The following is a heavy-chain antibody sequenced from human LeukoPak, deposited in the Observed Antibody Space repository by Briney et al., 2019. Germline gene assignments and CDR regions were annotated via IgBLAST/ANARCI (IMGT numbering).Heavy chain of an antibody. V-gene: IGHV1-2*02. CDR3: ARDRRSSIAAAGTLDY. D-gene: IGHD6-13*01. J-gene: IGHJ4*02. CDR1: GYTFTGYY. CDR2: INPNSGGT. Sequence: GASVKVSCKASGYTFTGYYMHWVRQAPGQGLEWMGWINPNSGGTNYAQKFQGRVTMTRDTSISTAYMELSRLRSDDTAVYYCARDRRSSIAAAGTLDYWGQGTLVTVSS.